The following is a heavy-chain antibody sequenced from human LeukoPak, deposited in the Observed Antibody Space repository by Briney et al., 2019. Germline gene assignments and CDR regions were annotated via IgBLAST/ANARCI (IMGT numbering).Heavy chain of an antibody. J-gene: IGHJ4*02. D-gene: IGHD6-13*01. CDR3: ARVSSSWYYFDY. Sequence: GASVKVSCKAFGYTFTTYAVHWVRQAPGQGLEWMGWISAYNGNTNYAQKLQGRVTMTTDTSTSTAYMELRSLRSDDTAVYYCARVSSSWYYFDYWGQGTLVTVSS. V-gene: IGHV1-18*01. CDR2: ISAYNGNT. CDR1: GYTFTTYA.